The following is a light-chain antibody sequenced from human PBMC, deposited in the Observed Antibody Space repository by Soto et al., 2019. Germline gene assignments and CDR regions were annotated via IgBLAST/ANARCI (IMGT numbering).Light chain of an antibody. CDR3: QQYYSTPPLT. CDR2: WAS. J-gene: IGKJ4*01. CDR1: QSVLYSSNNKNY. V-gene: IGKV4-1*01. Sequence: DIVMTQSPDSLAVSLGERATINCKSSQSVLYSSNNKNYLAWYQQKPGQPPKLLIHWASTRESGVPDRFSGSGSGTDFTLTISSLQAEDVAVYYCQQYYSTPPLTFGGGTKEEIK.